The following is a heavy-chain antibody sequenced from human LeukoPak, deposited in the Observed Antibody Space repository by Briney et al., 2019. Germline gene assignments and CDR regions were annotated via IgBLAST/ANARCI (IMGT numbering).Heavy chain of an antibody. CDR1: GGSFSGYY. Sequence: SETLSLTCAVYGGSFSGYYWSWIRQPPGKGLEWIGEINHSGSTNYNPSLKSRVTISVDTSKNQFSLKLSSVTAADTAVYYCASTGWPHDAFDIWGQGTMVTVSS. CDR2: INHSGST. V-gene: IGHV4-34*01. J-gene: IGHJ3*02. D-gene: IGHD6-19*01. CDR3: ASTGWPHDAFDI.